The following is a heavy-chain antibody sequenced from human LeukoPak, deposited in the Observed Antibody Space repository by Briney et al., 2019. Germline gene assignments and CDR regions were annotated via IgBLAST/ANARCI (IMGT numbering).Heavy chain of an antibody. D-gene: IGHD3-3*01. J-gene: IGHJ5*02. CDR1: GGSISRFY. Sequence: SETLSLTCTVSGGSISRFYWSWIRQPAGKGLEWIGRFYTSGTTSYNPSLQSRVTMSVDTSKNQFSLKLSSVTAADTAVYYCARHYNFWTIEGWFDPWGQGTLVTVSS. CDR2: FYTSGTT. CDR3: ARHYNFWTIEGWFDP. V-gene: IGHV4-4*07.